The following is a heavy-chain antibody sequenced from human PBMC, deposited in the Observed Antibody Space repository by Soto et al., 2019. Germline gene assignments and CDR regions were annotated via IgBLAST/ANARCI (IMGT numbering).Heavy chain of an antibody. D-gene: IGHD3-10*01. J-gene: IGHJ6*02. Sequence: PGGSLRLPCSAYAFTFTRQTMNRVRHAPGKGLKWVSSISSSSSYIKYADSVKGRFTISRGNATNSLYFRSTTQRPADTAAYSFARAYYNNSGERGYYYYAMDDWCRRPTVTVSS. V-gene: IGHV3-21*01. CDR1: AFTFTRQT. CDR2: ISSSSSYI. CDR3: ARAYYNNSGERGYYYYAMDD.